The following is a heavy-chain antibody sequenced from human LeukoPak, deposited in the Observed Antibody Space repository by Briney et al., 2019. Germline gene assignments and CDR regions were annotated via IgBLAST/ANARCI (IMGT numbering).Heavy chain of an antibody. J-gene: IGHJ4*02. Sequence: SQTLSLTCTVSGGSISSGSYYWSWIRQPAGKGLEWIGRIYTSGSTNYNPSLKSRVTISRDTSKNQFSLKLSAVTAADTAVYYCARSEYYDFSSGYVWGQGTLVTVSS. CDR2: IYTSGST. V-gene: IGHV4-61*02. D-gene: IGHD3-3*01. CDR3: ARSEYYDFSSGYV. CDR1: GGSISSGSYY.